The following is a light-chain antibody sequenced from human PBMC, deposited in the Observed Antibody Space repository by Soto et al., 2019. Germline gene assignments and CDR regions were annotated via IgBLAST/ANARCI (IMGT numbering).Light chain of an antibody. J-gene: IGKJ4*01. V-gene: IGKV3-15*01. CDR3: PQYNDWPLT. CDR1: QSVSSN. CDR2: DAS. Sequence: EIVMTQSPATLSVSPGERATLSCRASQSVSSNLAWYQQKPGQAPRLLIYDASTRATGIPARFSGSGSGTEFTLTINSLQSEDFAVYCCPQYNDWPLTFGGGTKVEIK.